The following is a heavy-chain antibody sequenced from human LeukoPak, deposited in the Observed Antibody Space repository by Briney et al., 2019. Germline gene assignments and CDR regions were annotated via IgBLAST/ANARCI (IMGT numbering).Heavy chain of an antibody. CDR2: IYYSGRI. D-gene: IGHD3-10*01. Sequence: PSETLSLTCTVSGGSISSYYWSWIRQPPGKGLEWIGYIYYSGRINYNPSLKSRVTISADTSKNQFSLKLSSVTAADTAVYYCARIYGSGSYVDYWGQGTLVTVSS. CDR1: GGSISSYY. V-gene: IGHV4-59*01. CDR3: ARIYGSGSYVDY. J-gene: IGHJ4*02.